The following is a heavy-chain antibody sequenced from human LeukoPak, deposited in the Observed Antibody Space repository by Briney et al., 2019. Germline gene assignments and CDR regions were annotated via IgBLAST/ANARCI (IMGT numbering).Heavy chain of an antibody. CDR1: GFPFRDYY. CDR2: ISRSGDNL. D-gene: IGHD3-9*01. CDR3: AREVVIFPDYYYYGMDV. J-gene: IGHJ6*02. V-gene: IGHV3-11*01. Sequence: GGSLRLSCAASGFPFRDYYVTWIRQAPGKGLEWISYISRSGDNLYYADSVEGRFTISRDNAKNSLFLQMNSLRADDTAVYYCAREVVIFPDYYYYGMDVWGPGTTVTVSS.